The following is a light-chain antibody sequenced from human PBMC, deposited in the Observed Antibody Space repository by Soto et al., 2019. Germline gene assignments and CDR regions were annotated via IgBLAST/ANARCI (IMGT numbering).Light chain of an antibody. CDR1: SSNIGNNF. V-gene: IGLV1-51*01. CDR3: GSWDSSLTYV. J-gene: IGLJ1*01. Sequence: QSVLTQPPSLSAAPGQKVTISCSGSSSNIGNNFVTWYQPLPGTAPKLLIYDNNKRPSGIPDRFSGSQSGTSATLGITGLQTGDEAVYYCGSWDSSLTYVFGTGTKLTVL. CDR2: DNN.